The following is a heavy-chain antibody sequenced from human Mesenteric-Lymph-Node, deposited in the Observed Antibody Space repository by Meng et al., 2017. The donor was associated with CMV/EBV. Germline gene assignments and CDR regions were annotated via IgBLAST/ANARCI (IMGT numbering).Heavy chain of an antibody. J-gene: IGHJ4*02. CDR3: AKNDESGSYYSPFDY. CDR1: GFTFSSYA. CDR2: ISYDGSNK. V-gene: IGHV3-30*04. D-gene: IGHD1-26*01. Sequence: GESLKISCAASGFTFSSYAMHWVRQAPGKGLEWVAVISYDGSNKYYADSVKGRFTISRDNSKNTLYLQMNSLRAEDTAVYYCAKNDESGSYYSPFDYWGQGTLVTVSS.